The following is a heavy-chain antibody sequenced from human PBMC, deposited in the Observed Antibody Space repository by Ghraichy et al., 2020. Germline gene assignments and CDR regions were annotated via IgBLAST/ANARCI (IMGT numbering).Heavy chain of an antibody. V-gene: IGHV3-30*02. Sequence: GESLNISCAASGFTFSSYGMHWVRQAPGKGLEWVAFIRYDGSNKYYADSVKGRFTISRDNSKNTLYLQMNSLRAEDTAVYYCAKDIGQLVYYYYGMDVWGQGTTVTVSS. J-gene: IGHJ6*02. CDR3: AKDIGQLVYYYYGMDV. CDR1: GFTFSSYG. D-gene: IGHD6-6*01. CDR2: IRYDGSNK.